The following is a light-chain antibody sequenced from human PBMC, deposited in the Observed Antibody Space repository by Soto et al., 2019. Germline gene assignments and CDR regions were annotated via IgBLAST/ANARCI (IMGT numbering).Light chain of an antibody. CDR2: KAS. CDR1: QSISSW. J-gene: IGKJ1*01. Sequence: DIQTTQSPSTPSASVGDRVTITCRASQSISSWLAWYQQKPWKAPKLMIYKASTLKSGVPSRFSGSVSGTEFTLTISSLRPDDFATYFGQQYEGYSAGTFGQWTKVDIK. CDR3: QQYEGYSAGT. V-gene: IGKV1-5*03.